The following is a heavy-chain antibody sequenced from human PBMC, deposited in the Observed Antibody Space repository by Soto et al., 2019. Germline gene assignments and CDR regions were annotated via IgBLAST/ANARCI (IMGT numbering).Heavy chain of an antibody. V-gene: IGHV4-31*03. CDR2: IYYSGNT. J-gene: IGHJ5*02. CDR1: GGSISSGGYH. CDR3: ARSVFP. Sequence: SETLSLTCTVSGGSISSGGYHWSWIRQHPGKGLEWIGYIYYSGNTYYNPSLKSRVTISVDTSKNQFSLKLSSVTAADTAVYYCARSVFPWGQGTLVTVSS.